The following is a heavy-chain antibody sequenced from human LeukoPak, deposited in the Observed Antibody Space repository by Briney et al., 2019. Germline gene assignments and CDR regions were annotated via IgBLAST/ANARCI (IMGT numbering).Heavy chain of an antibody. J-gene: IGHJ3*02. Sequence: PGGSLRLSCAASGFTFSSYAMHWVRQAPGKGLEWVAVISYDGSNKYYADSVKGRFTISRDNSKNTLYLQMNSLRAEDTAVYYCAREVVVVPAAMGVGALDIWGQGTMVTVSS. V-gene: IGHV3-30*04. D-gene: IGHD2-2*01. CDR3: AREVVVVPAAMGVGALDI. CDR1: GFTFSSYA. CDR2: ISYDGSNK.